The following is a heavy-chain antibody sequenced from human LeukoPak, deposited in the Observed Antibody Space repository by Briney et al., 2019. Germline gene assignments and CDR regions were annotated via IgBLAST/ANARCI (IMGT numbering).Heavy chain of an antibody. Sequence: PGGSLRLSCAASGFTFSSYAMHWVRQAPGKGLEWVAAISYDGSNKYYADSVKGRFTISRDNSKNTLYLQMNSLRAEDTAVYYCARDLATVTTYMVDWGQGTLVTVSS. J-gene: IGHJ4*02. CDR3: ARDLATVTTYMVD. D-gene: IGHD4-17*01. V-gene: IGHV3-30*04. CDR1: GFTFSSYA. CDR2: ISYDGSNK.